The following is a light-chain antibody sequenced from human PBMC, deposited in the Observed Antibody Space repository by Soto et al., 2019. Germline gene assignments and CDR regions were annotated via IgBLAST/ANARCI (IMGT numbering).Light chain of an antibody. V-gene: IGKV3-11*01. CDR1: QSVSSY. J-gene: IGKJ4*01. Sequence: EIVLTQSPVTLSLSPGERATLSCRASQSVSSYLAWYQQKPGQAPRLLIYDVSNRATGIPARFSGSGSGTDFTLTISSLEPEDFAVYYCQQRSNWPSTFGGGTKVEIK. CDR3: QQRSNWPST. CDR2: DVS.